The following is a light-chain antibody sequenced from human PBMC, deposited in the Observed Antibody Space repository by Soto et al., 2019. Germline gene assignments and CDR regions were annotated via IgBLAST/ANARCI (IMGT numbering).Light chain of an antibody. CDR3: STYTSASTS. J-gene: IGLJ2*01. V-gene: IGLV2-14*01. CDR2: EVI. Sequence: QPASVSGSPGQSITISCTGTSGDIGSYNRVSWYQQVPGTAPKLLIYEVIKRPSGISPRFSGSKAGNTASLTISGLQADDEADYFCSTYTSASTSFGGGTKLTVL. CDR1: SGDIGSYNR.